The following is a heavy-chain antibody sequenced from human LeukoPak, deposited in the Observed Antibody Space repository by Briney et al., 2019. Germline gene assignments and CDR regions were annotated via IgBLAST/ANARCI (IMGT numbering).Heavy chain of an antibody. D-gene: IGHD3-9*01. J-gene: IGHJ3*02. CDR3: ARATTYYDILTGITAVDAFDI. V-gene: IGHV3-21*01. Sequence: GGSLRLSCAASGFTFSSYSMDWVRQAPGKGLEWVSSISSSSSYIYYADSVKGRFTISRDNAKNSLYLQMNSLRAEDTAVYYCARATTYYDILTGITAVDAFDIWGQGTMVTVSS. CDR2: ISSSSSYI. CDR1: GFTFSSYS.